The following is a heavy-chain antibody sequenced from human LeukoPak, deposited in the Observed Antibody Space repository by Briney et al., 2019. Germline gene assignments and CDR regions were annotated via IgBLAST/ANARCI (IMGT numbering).Heavy chain of an antibody. CDR2: ISGSGGST. Sequence: GGSLRLSCAASGFTFSSYAMSWVRQAPGNGLEWVSAISGSGGSTYYADSVKGRFTISRDNSKNTLYLQMNSLRAEDTAVYYCAKTGASAGNSARYYYYMDVWGKGTTVTVSS. J-gene: IGHJ6*03. V-gene: IGHV3-23*01. CDR3: AKTGASAGNSARYYYYMDV. D-gene: IGHD4-23*01. CDR1: GFTFSSYA.